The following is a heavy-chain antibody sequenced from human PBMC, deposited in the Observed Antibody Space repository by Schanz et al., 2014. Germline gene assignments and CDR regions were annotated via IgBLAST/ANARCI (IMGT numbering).Heavy chain of an antibody. J-gene: IGHJ4*02. V-gene: IGHV1-18*01. Sequence: QVQLEQSGAEAKKPGASVKVSCKTSGYAFSYYGITWVRQAPGQGLQWMGWISPDTGNTNYAQTLQGRITLTTDTATSTADMELISLISEATAVYYCASSGGDYSSSWDFDDWGQGTLVTVSS. CDR3: ASSGGDYSSSWDFDD. CDR2: ISPDTGNT. CDR1: GYAFSYYG. D-gene: IGHD6-13*01.